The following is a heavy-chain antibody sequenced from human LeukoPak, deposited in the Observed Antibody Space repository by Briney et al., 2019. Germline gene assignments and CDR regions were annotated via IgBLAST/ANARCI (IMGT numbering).Heavy chain of an antibody. J-gene: IGHJ5*02. D-gene: IGHD6-13*01. CDR2: INPNSGGT. CDR3: ARANSSSWYFRGSDSWFDP. V-gene: IGHV1-2*02. CDR1: GYTFTGYY. Sequence: GASVKVSCKASGYTFTGYYIHWVRQAPGQGLEYMGWINPNSGGTNYAQKFQGRVTMTRDTSISTAYMELSRLRSDDTAVYYCARANSSSWYFRGSDSWFDPWGQGTLVTVSS.